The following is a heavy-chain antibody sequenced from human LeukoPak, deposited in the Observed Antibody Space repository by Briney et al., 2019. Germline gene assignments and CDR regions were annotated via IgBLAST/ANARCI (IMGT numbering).Heavy chain of an antibody. Sequence: SETLSLTCTVSGGSISSGDYYWSWIRQPPGKGLEWIVYIYYSGSTYYNPSLKSRVTISVDTSKNQFSLKPNSVTAADTAVYYCARTGGTIDYWGQGTLVTVSS. CDR3: ARTGGTIDY. J-gene: IGHJ4*02. CDR1: GGSISSGDYY. D-gene: IGHD2-8*02. CDR2: IYYSGST. V-gene: IGHV4-30-4*01.